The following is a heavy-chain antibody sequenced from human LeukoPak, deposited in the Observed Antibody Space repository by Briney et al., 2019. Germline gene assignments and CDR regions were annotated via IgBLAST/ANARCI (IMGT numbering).Heavy chain of an antibody. J-gene: IGHJ5*02. CDR1: GYTFTSYG. Sequence: GASVKVSCKASGYTFTSYGISWVRQAPGQGLEWRGWISAYNGNTNYAQKLQGRVTMTTDTSTSTAYMELRSLRSDGTAVYYCARPLVATLLGSSWFDHWGQGTLVTVSS. V-gene: IGHV1-18*01. D-gene: IGHD5-12*01. CDR2: ISAYNGNT. CDR3: ARPLVATLLGSSWFDH.